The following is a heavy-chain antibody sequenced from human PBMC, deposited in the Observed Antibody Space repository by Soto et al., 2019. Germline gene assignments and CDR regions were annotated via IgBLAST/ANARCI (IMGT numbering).Heavy chain of an antibody. V-gene: IGHV3-23*01. CDR1: GFTFSSYA. Sequence: PGGSLRLSCAASGFTFSSYAITWVRQAPGKGLEWVSVISGSGDRTYYADSVKGRFTISRDNSKNTLYLKMNSLRAEDTAVYYCASGRGRYFYYGMDVWGQGTTVTVSS. J-gene: IGHJ6*02. D-gene: IGHD1-26*01. CDR3: ASGRGRYFYYGMDV. CDR2: ISGSGDRT.